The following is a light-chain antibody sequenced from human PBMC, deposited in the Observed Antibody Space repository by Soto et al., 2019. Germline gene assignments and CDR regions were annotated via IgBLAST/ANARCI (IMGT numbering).Light chain of an antibody. Sequence: QSVLTQPPSVSGAPGQWVTISCTGSSSNFGAGFDVHWYQQLPGAAPKLLIYGITNRPSGVPDRFSGSKSGTSASLAITGLQAEDEAVYYCQSYDRRLSGSFFGTGTKVTVL. CDR3: QSYDRRLSGSF. CDR1: SSNFGAGFD. J-gene: IGLJ1*01. V-gene: IGLV1-40*01. CDR2: GIT.